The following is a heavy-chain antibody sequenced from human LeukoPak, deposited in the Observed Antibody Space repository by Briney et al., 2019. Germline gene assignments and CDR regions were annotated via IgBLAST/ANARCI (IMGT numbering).Heavy chain of an antibody. Sequence: SETLSLTCTVSGGSISSGGYYWSWIRQHPGKGLEWIGYIYYSGSTYYNPSLKSRVTISVDTSKNQISLKLSSVTAADTAVYYCARAEWGLRAFDPWGQGTLVTVSS. D-gene: IGHD1-26*01. CDR2: IYYSGST. J-gene: IGHJ5*02. CDR1: GGSISSGGYY. V-gene: IGHV4-31*03. CDR3: ARAEWGLRAFDP.